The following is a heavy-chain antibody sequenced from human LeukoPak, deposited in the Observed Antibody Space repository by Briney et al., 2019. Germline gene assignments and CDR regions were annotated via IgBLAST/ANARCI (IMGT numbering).Heavy chain of an antibody. CDR3: ARSSGDYGGNADY. Sequence: SETLSLTCTVSGGSISSYYWSWIRQPPGKGLEWIGYIYCSGSTNYNPSLKSRVTISVDTSKNQFSLKLSSVTAADTAVYYCARSSGDYGGNADYWGQGTLVTVSS. CDR2: IYCSGST. V-gene: IGHV4-59*08. J-gene: IGHJ4*02. CDR1: GGSISSYY. D-gene: IGHD4-23*01.